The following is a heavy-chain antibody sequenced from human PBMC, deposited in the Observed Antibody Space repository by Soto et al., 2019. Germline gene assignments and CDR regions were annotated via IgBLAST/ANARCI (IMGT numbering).Heavy chain of an antibody. CDR1: GFTFSSYV. V-gene: IGHV3-23*01. Sequence: GGSLRLSCAASGFTFSSYVMTWVRQAPGKGLEWVSGISGSGGVTYYADSVKGRFTISRDNSKNTLYLQMNGLRAEDTAVYYCTRQTYDFWSGVPNYYYYYYMDVWGKGTTVTVSS. CDR2: ISGSGGVT. J-gene: IGHJ6*03. D-gene: IGHD3-3*01. CDR3: TRQTYDFWSGVPNYYYYYYMDV.